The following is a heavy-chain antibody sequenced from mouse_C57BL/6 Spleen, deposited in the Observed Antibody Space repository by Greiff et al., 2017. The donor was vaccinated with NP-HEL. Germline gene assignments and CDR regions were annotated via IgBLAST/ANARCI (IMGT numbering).Heavy chain of an antibody. Sequence: QVQLQQPGAELVMPGASVKLSCKASGYTFTSYWMHWVKQRPGQGLEWIGEIDPSDSYTNYNQKFKGKSTLTVDKSSSTAYMQLSSLTSVDSAVYYCARRDSSGYLFDYWGQGTTLTVSS. CDR2: IDPSDSYT. CDR3: ARRDSSGYLFDY. V-gene: IGHV1-69*01. CDR1: GYTFTSYW. J-gene: IGHJ2*01. D-gene: IGHD3-2*02.